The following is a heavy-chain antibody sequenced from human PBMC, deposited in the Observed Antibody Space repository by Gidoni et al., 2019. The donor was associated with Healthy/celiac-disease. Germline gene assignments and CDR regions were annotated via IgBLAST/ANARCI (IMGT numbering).Heavy chain of an antibody. Sequence: EVQLLESGGGLVKPGGSLSVPCAASGFTCSSYAMSWVRQAPGKGLEWVSAMSGSGGSTYYAASVKGRFTISRDNSKNTRYLQMNSLRADDTAVYFAATGYDFWSGYYYYYMDVWGKGTTVTVSS. CDR3: ATGYDFWSGYYYYYMDV. V-gene: IGHV3-23*01. J-gene: IGHJ6*03. D-gene: IGHD3-3*01. CDR2: MSGSGGST. CDR1: GFTCSSYA.